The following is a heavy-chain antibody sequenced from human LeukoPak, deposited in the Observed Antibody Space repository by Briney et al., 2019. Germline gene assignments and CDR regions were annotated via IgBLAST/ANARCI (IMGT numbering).Heavy chain of an antibody. CDR2: IKEDGSEK. Sequence: GGSLRLSCAASGFTFSNYWMSWVRQAPGKGLEWVANIKEDGSEKYYVDSVKGRFTISRDNAKNSLYLQMNSLRAEDTAVYYCAREGTDCSSTSCSEQVDYWGQGTLVTVSS. V-gene: IGHV3-7*01. J-gene: IGHJ4*02. CDR3: AREGTDCSSTSCSEQVDY. CDR1: GFTFSNYW. D-gene: IGHD2-2*01.